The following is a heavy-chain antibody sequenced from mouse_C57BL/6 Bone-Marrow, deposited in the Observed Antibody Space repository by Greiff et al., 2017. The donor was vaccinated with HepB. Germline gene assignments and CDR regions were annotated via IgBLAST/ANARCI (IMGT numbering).Heavy chain of an antibody. CDR3: ARWGYYYGSTFAY. CDR1: GYTFTSYG. J-gene: IGHJ3*01. CDR2: IYPRSGNT. D-gene: IGHD1-1*01. V-gene: IGHV1-81*01. Sequence: QVQLQQSGAELARPGASVKLSCKASGYTFTSYGMSWVKQRTGQGLEWIGEIYPRSGNTYYNEKFKGKATLTADKSSSTAYMELRSLTSEDSAVYFCARWGYYYGSTFAYWGQGTLVTVSA.